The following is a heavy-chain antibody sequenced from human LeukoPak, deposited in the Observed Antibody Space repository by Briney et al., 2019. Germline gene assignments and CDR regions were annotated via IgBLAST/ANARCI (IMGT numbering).Heavy chain of an antibody. CDR1: GFTFSSYS. CDR3: ARATLAVQYYFDY. Sequence: GGSLRLSCAPSGFTFSSYSMNWVRQAPGKGLEWLSYLSSSSSTIYYADSVKGRFTISRDNAQNSLYLQMNSLRDEDTAVYYCARATLAVQYYFDYWGQGTLVTVSS. J-gene: IGHJ4*02. V-gene: IGHV3-48*02. D-gene: IGHD6-6*01. CDR2: LSSSSSTI.